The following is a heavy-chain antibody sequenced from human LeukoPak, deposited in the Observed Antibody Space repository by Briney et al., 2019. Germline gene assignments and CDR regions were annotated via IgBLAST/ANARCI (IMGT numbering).Heavy chain of an antibody. J-gene: IGHJ3*02. CDR1: GFTFSSYA. CDR3: ARNTSGFKLGDAFDI. CDR2: ISGSAYST. Sequence: GGSLRLSCAASGFTFSSYAMTWVRQAPGKGLEGVSAISGSAYSTSYADSVKARFTISRDNSKNTLYLQMNSLRAEDTAIYYCARNTSGFKLGDAFDIWGQGTMVTVSS. V-gene: IGHV3-23*01. D-gene: IGHD3-22*01.